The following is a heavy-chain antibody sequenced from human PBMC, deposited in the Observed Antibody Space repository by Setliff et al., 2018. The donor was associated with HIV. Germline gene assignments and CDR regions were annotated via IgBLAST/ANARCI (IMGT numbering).Heavy chain of an antibody. CDR2: MNPNSGNT. J-gene: IGHJ4*02. V-gene: IGHV1-8*01. CDR3: ASYSGSYYFILHY. D-gene: IGHD1-26*01. Sequence: GASVKVSCKASGYTFTNYDINWVRQATGQGLEWMGWMNPNSGNTGYAQKFQGRITMTRNTAISTAYMELSSLRSEDTAVYYCASYSGSYYFILHYWGQGTLVTVSS. CDR1: GYTFTNYD.